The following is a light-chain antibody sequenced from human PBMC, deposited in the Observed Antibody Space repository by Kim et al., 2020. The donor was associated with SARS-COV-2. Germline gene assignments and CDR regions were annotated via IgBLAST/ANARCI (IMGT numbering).Light chain of an antibody. V-gene: IGLV2-8*01. J-gene: IGLJ3*02. CDR3: SSYTGSSPLWV. CDR1: SRDIGGYNY. CDR2: EVT. Sequence: QSALTQPPSASGSPGQSASIPCTGTSRDIGGYNYVSWYQQYPGRAPKLIISEVTKRPSGVPDRFSGSRSGNTASLTVTGLQPEDEAVYYCSSYTGSSPLWVFGGGTKLTVL.